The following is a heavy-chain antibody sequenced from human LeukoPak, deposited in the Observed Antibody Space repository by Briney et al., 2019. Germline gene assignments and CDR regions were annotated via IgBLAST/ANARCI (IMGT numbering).Heavy chain of an antibody. D-gene: IGHD6-19*01. CDR1: GFTFSGYS. CDR2: ISSSSTI. V-gene: IGHV3-48*04. Sequence: PGGSLRLSCAASGFTFSGYSMNWVRQAPGKGLEWISYISSSSTIYYADSVKGRFTISRDNAKNSVSLQMNSLRAEDTAVYYCAKSVGYSSGTDFDYWGQGTLVTVSS. J-gene: IGHJ4*02. CDR3: AKSVGYSSGTDFDY.